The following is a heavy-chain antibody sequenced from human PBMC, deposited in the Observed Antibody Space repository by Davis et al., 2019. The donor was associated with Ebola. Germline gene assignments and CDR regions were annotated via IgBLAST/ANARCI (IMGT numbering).Heavy chain of an antibody. CDR1: GGSIRSSNW. CDR2: INHSGST. D-gene: IGHD2-2*01. J-gene: IGHJ6*02. CDR3: ARHLYCSSTSCFYYYYYAMDV. V-gene: IGHV4-4*02. Sequence: MPGGSLRLSCAVSGGSIRSSNWWSWVRQPPGKGLEWIGEINHSGSTNSNPSLKSRVTISVDTSKNQFSLKLSSVTAADTAVYYCARHLYCSSTSCFYYYYYAMDVWGQGTTVTVSS.